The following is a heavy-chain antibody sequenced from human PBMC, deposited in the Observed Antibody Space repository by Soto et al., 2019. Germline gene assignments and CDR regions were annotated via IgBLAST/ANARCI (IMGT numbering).Heavy chain of an antibody. CDR1: GGSISSGDNY. D-gene: IGHD6-13*01. V-gene: IGHV4-30-4*01. CDR3: ARGEGAAASTYGMDV. J-gene: IGHJ6*02. Sequence: SETLSLTCTVSGGSISSGDNYWSWVRQPPGKGLEWIGYIYYSGSTYYNPSLKSRVTISVDTSKNQFSLKLRSVTAADTAVYYCARGEGAAASTYGMDVWGQGTTVTVSS. CDR2: IYYSGST.